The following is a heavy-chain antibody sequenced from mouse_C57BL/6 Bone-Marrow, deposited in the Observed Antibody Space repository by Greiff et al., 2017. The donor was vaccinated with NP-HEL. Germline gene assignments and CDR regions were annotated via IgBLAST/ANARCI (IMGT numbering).Heavy chain of an antibody. Sequence: VQLQESGAELVRPGASVTLSCKASGYTFTDYEMHWVKQTPVHGLEWIGAIDPETGGTAYNQKVKGKAILTADKSSSTAYMELRSLTSEDSAVYYCTREGFYGNYFYAMDYWGQGTSVTVSS. CDR2: IDPETGGT. CDR1: GYTFTDYE. D-gene: IGHD2-1*01. J-gene: IGHJ4*01. CDR3: TREGFYGNYFYAMDY. V-gene: IGHV1-15*01.